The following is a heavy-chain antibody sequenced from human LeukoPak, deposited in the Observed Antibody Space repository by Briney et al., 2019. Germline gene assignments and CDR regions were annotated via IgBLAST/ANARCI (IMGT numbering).Heavy chain of an antibody. CDR3: ARLKIVVVPAAISAFDI. CDR1: GGSISSYY. V-gene: IGHV4-59*08. J-gene: IGHJ3*02. D-gene: IGHD2-2*02. Sequence: SETLSLTCTVSGGSISSYYWSWIRQPPGKGLEWIGYIYYSGSTNYNPSLKSRVTISVDTSKNQFSLKLSSVTAADTAVSYCARLKIVVVPAAISAFDIWGQGTMVTVSS. CDR2: IYYSGST.